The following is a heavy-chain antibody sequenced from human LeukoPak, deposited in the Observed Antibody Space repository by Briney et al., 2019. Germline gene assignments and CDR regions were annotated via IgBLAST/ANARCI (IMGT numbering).Heavy chain of an antibody. Sequence: SETLSLTCTVSGGSISSYYWSWIRQPPPKGLEGIGYIYYSGSTNYNPSLKSRVTISVDTSKNQFSLKLSSVTAADTAVDYCARVFYGSGSYYYFDYWGQGTLVTVSS. D-gene: IGHD3-10*01. CDR1: GGSISSYY. CDR3: ARVFYGSGSYYYFDY. V-gene: IGHV4-59*01. CDR2: IYYSGST. J-gene: IGHJ4*02.